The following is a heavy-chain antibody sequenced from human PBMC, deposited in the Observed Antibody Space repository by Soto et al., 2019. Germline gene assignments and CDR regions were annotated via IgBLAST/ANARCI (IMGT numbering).Heavy chain of an antibody. D-gene: IGHD6-19*01. Sequence: QVQLVQSGAEVKQPGASVKVSCKASGYTFTSYDINWVRQATGQGREWMGWMNPNSGNTGYAQKFQGRVTMTRNTSRSTAYMELSSLRSEDTAVYYCARERSSGWYVDYWGQGTLVTVSS. J-gene: IGHJ4*02. CDR2: MNPNSGNT. V-gene: IGHV1-8*01. CDR1: GYTFTSYD. CDR3: ARERSSGWYVDY.